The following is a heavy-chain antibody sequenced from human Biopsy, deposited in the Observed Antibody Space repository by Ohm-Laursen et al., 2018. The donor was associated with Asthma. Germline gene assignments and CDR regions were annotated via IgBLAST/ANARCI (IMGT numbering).Heavy chain of an antibody. CDR3: ASDFPKDYVRYNFQF. CDR1: GYSLTDLS. D-gene: IGHD4-17*01. J-gene: IGHJ4*02. Sequence: GSVKVSCKLSGYSLTDLSMHWVRQAPGQGLEWMGGHDHEEGGTVNAWRFQGRVTMTEDTSTDTAYMELSSLSSDDTAVYYCASDFPKDYVRYNFQFWGQGTLVTVSS. V-gene: IGHV1-24*01. CDR2: HDHEEGGT.